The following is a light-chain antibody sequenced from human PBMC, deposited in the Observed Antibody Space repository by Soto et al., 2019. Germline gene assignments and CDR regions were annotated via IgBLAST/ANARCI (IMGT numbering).Light chain of an antibody. V-gene: IGKV3-20*01. J-gene: IGKJ1*01. CDR3: QQYSSSPRT. Sequence: EIVLTQSPGTLSLSPGDRATLSCRASQSVNNNYLAWYQQKPGQAPRLLIYAASSRATGIPDRFSGSESGTEFTLTISRLEPEDFALYYCQQYSSSPRTFGQGTKVEIK. CDR1: QSVNNNY. CDR2: AAS.